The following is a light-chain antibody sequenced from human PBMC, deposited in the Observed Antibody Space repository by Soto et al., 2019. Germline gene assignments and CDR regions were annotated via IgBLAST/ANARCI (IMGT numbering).Light chain of an antibody. CDR2: EIS. Sequence: EIVLTQSPGTLSLSPGERAILSCGASESIYSGYLAWYQQKPGLAPRLLIYEISRRATGVPDRFSGSGSGTGFTLTISRLEPDDLAVYYWQQYGGSPWTFGQGTTVEVK. CDR1: ESIYSGY. CDR3: QQYGGSPWT. V-gene: IGKV3D-20*01. J-gene: IGKJ1*01.